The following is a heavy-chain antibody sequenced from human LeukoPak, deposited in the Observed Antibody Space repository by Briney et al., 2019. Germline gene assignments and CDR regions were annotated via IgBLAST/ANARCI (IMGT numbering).Heavy chain of an antibody. CDR2: IYYSGST. CDR3: AREGAYDFWSGADAFDI. J-gene: IGHJ3*02. V-gene: IGHV4-59*01. CDR1: GGSISSYY. D-gene: IGHD3-3*01. Sequence: QTSETLSLTCTVSGGSISSYYWSWIRQPPGKGLEWIGYIYYSGSTNYNPSLKSRVTISVDTSKNQFSLKLSSVTAADTAVYYCAREGAYDFWSGADAFDIWGQGTMVTVSS.